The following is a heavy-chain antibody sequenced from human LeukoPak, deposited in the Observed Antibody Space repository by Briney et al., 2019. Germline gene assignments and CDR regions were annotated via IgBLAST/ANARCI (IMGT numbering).Heavy chain of an antibody. D-gene: IGHD1-7*01. V-gene: IGHV4-59*08. J-gene: IGHJ6*02. CDR2: IYYSGST. CDR3: ARHDWSYGPGMDV. Sequence: PSETLSLTCTVSGGSISSYYWSWIRQPPGKGLEWIGYIYYSGSTNYNPSLKSRVTISVDTSKNQFSLKLSSVTAADTAVYYCARHDWSYGPGMDVWGQGTTVTVSS. CDR1: GGSISSYY.